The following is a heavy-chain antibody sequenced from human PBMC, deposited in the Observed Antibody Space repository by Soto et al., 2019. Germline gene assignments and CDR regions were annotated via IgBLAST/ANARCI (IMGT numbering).Heavy chain of an antibody. V-gene: IGHV3-72*01. D-gene: IGHD3-3*01. CDR1: GFTFSDHY. J-gene: IGHJ6*02. CDR3: ARERYPITIFGVRDSGMDV. CDR2: TRNKANSYTT. Sequence: GGSLRLSCAASGFTFSDHYMDWVRQAPGKGLEWVGRTRNKANSYTTEYAASVKGRFTISRDDSKNSLYLQMNSLKTEDTAVYYCARERYPITIFGVRDSGMDVWGQGTTVTVPS.